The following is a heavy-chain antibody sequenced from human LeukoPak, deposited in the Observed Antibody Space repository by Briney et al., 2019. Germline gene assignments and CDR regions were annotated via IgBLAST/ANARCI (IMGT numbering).Heavy chain of an antibody. CDR1: GGSISSGDYY. J-gene: IGHJ3*02. CDR3: ASARNDAFDI. Sequence: SETLSLTCTVSGGSISSGDYYWSWIRQPPGKGLEWIGYIYYSGSTYYNPSLKGRVTISVDTSKNQFSLKLSSVTAADTAVYYCASARNDAFDIWGQGTMVTVSS. CDR2: IYYSGST. V-gene: IGHV4-30-4*01.